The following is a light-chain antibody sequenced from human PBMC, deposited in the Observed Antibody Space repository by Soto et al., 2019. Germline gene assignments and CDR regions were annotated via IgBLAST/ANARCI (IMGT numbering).Light chain of an antibody. CDR1: SSDIGSYNY. J-gene: IGLJ3*02. CDR2: EVS. V-gene: IGLV2-14*01. Sequence: QSALTQPASVSGSPGQSITISCTGASSDIGSYNYVSWYQQHLGKAPKLIIYEVSNRPSGVSNRLSGSKSGNTASLTISGLQNEDEADYYCSSYTGTTTVFGGGTKLTVL. CDR3: SSYTGTTTV.